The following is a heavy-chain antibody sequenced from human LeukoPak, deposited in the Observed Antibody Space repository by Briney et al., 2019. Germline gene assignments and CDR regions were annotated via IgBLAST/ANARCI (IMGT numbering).Heavy chain of an antibody. J-gene: IGHJ4*02. CDR3: ARERAGIDY. D-gene: IGHD2-15*01. CDR2: ISFDGNDK. CDR1: GVSGRRDG. V-gene: IGHV3-30*03. Sequence: GRSLRLACGASGVSGRRDGMHGGRKAPGKGLEWVAVISFDGNDKFYADSVKGRFTISRDDSKNTLYPQMNSLRAEDTAVYYCARERAGIDYWGQGTLVTVSS.